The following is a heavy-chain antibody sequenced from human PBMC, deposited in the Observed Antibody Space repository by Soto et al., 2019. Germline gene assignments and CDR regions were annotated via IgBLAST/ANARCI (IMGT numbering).Heavy chain of an antibody. CDR2: ITWNSRVL. J-gene: IGHJ4*02. Sequence: PRLSCVGTGLNFDDFAMHWVRQAPGKGLEWVSGITWNSRVLAYADSVKGRFTISRDNARNSLYLQMDSLRDEDTALYYCAKGRYDFWSPYYFDAWGQGTLVTVPS. V-gene: IGHV3-9*01. CDR1: GLNFDDFA. D-gene: IGHD3-3*01. CDR3: AKGRYDFWSPYYFDA.